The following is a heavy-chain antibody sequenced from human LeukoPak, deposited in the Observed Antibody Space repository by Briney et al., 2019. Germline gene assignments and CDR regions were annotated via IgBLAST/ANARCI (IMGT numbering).Heavy chain of an antibody. CDR3: AKDLRDYYDSSGYYADY. CDR1: GFTFSSYG. D-gene: IGHD3-22*01. CDR2: ISYDGSNK. Sequence: PGGSLRLSCAASGFTFSSYGMHWVRQAPGKGLEWVAVISYDGSNKYYADSVKGRFTISRDNSKNTLYLQMNSLGAGDTAVYYCAKDLRDYYDSSGYYADYWGQGTLVTVSS. J-gene: IGHJ4*02. V-gene: IGHV3-30*18.